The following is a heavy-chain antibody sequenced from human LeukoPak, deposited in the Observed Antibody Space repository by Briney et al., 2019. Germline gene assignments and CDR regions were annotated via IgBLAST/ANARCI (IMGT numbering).Heavy chain of an antibody. CDR1: GFTFSSYS. V-gene: IGHV3-21*01. Sequence: GGSLRLSCAASGFTFSSYSMNWVRQAPGKGLEWVSSISSSSSYIYYADSVKGRFTISRDNAKNSLYLQMNSLRAEDTAVYYCARGQVLARVYAINRRKHQALHFDYWGQGTLVTVSS. D-gene: IGHD2-8*01. J-gene: IGHJ4*02. CDR3: ARGQVLARVYAINRRKHQALHFDY. CDR2: ISSSSSYI.